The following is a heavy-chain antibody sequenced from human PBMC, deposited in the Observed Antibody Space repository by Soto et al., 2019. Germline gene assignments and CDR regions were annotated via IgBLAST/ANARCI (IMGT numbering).Heavy chain of an antibody. CDR2: IGGSGGST. D-gene: IGHD6-6*01. V-gene: IGHV3-23*01. Sequence: EVQLLESGGGLVQPGGSLRLSCAASGFTFSSNAMSWFRQPPGKGLEWVSAIGGSGGSTYYAESVKGRFTISRDNSKNTLYLQMNSLRAEDTAVYYCAKDLIEDSSSDYWGQGTLVTVSS. CDR1: GFTFSSNA. CDR3: AKDLIEDSSSDY. J-gene: IGHJ4*02.